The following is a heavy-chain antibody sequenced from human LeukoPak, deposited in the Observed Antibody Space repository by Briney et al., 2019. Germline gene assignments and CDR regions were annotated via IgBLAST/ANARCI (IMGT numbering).Heavy chain of an antibody. CDR1: GGTFSSYA. CDR2: IIPIFGTA. Sequence: SVKVSCKASGGTFSSYAISWVRQAPGQGLEWMGGIIPIFGTANYAQKFQGRVTITADESTSTAYMELSSLRSEDTAVYYCARVRYCSSTSCYGFDYWGQGTLVTVSS. J-gene: IGHJ4*02. CDR3: ARVRYCSSTSCYGFDY. V-gene: IGHV1-69*13. D-gene: IGHD2-2*01.